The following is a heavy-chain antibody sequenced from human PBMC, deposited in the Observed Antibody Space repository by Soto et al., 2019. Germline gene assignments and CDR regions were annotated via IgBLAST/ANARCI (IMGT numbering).Heavy chain of an antibody. CDR2: IIPVFRTA. V-gene: IGHV1-69*13. Sequence: WASVKVSCKASGGTFSTYAINWVRQAPGQGLEWMGGIIPVFRTANYTQKFHGRVTITADDSTSTAYMELSSLTTEDTAVYYCAKGGATYGLLTHDYWGQGTLVTVSS. CDR1: GGTFSTYA. CDR3: AKGGATYGLLTHDY. D-gene: IGHD3-9*01. J-gene: IGHJ4*02.